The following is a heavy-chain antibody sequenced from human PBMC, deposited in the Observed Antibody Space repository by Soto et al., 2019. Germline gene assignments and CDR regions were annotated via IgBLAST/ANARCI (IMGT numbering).Heavy chain of an antibody. V-gene: IGHV1-8*01. J-gene: IGHJ3*02. D-gene: IGHD2-2*01. CDR2: MNPNSGNT. CDR3: ARVGASDIVVVPADDAFDI. Sequence: ASVKVSCKASGYTFTSYDINWVRQATGQGLEWMGWMNPNSGNTGYAQKFQGRVTMTRNTSRSTAYMELSSLRSEDTAVYYCARVGASDIVVVPADDAFDIWGQGTMVTVSS. CDR1: GYTFTSYD.